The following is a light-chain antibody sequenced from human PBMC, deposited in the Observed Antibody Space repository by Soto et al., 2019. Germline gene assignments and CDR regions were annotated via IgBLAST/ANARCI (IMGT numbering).Light chain of an antibody. CDR2: GAS. CDR1: QSVRSN. J-gene: IGKJ1*01. CDR3: QQYDDWPGT. Sequence: EIVMAQSPATLSVSPGERATLSCRASQSVRSNLAWYQQTPGQASRLLIFGASTRATGIPARFSGSGSGTEFTLTISSLQSEDFAVYYCQQYDDWPGTFGHGTKVDIK. V-gene: IGKV3-15*01.